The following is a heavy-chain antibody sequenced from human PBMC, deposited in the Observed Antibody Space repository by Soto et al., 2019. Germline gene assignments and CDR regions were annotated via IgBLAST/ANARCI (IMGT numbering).Heavy chain of an antibody. J-gene: IGHJ5*02. V-gene: IGHV3-48*02. CDR3: ARESYGDYLNWFDP. CDR1: GFTFSSYS. CDR2: ISSSSSTI. Sequence: EVQLVESGGGLVQPGGSLRLSCAASGFTFSSYSMNWVRQAPGKGLEWVSYISSSSSTIYYADSVKGRFTISRDNAKNSLYLQMNSLRDEDTAVYYWARESYGDYLNWFDPWGQGTLVTVSS. D-gene: IGHD4-17*01.